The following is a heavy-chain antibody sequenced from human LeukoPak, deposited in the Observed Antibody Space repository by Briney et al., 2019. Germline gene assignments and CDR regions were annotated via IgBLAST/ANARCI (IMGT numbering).Heavy chain of an antibody. D-gene: IGHD6-19*01. V-gene: IGHV3-30*02. CDR3: AKLGLTGIAVAGTSDY. Sequence: PGGSLRLSCAVSAFTFSSYGMHWVRQAPGKGLEWVAVIWYDGSNKYYADSVKGRFTISRDNSKNTLYLQMNSLRAEDTAVYYCAKLGLTGIAVAGTSDYWGQGTLVTVSS. CDR1: AFTFSSYG. CDR2: IWYDGSNK. J-gene: IGHJ4*02.